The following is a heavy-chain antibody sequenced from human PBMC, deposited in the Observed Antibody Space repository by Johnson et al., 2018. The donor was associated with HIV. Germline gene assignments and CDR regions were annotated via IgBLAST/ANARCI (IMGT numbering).Heavy chain of an antibody. D-gene: IGHD1-26*01. CDR2: ISYDGSNK. Sequence: QVQLVESGGGVVQPGRSLRLSCAASGFTFSSYAMHWVRQAPGKGLELVAVISYDGSNKYYADSVKGRFTISRDNSKNTLYLQMNSLRAEDTAVYYCARDPNSESYGRRGAFDVWGPGTMVTVSS. CDR1: GFTFSSYA. J-gene: IGHJ3*01. CDR3: ARDPNSESYGRRGAFDV. V-gene: IGHV3-30*04.